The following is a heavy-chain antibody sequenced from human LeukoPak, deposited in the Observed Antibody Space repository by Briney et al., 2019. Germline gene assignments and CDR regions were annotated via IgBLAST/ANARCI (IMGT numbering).Heavy chain of an antibody. CDR2: IYYSGST. V-gene: IGHV4-39*01. D-gene: IGHD3-10*01. Sequence: PSETLSLTCTVSGGSISSSSYYWGWIRQPPGKGLEWIGSIYYSGSTYYNPSLKSRVTISVDTSKNQFSLKLSSVTAADTAVYYCARHRGADTMVRGYFDYWGQGTLVTVSS. CDR3: ARHRGADTMVRGYFDY. J-gene: IGHJ4*02. CDR1: GGSISSSSYY.